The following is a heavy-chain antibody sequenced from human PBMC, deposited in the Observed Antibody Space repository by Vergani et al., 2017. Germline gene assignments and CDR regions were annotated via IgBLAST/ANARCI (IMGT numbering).Heavy chain of an antibody. CDR1: GYTFTSYG. Sequence: QVQLVQSGAEVKKPGSSVKVSCKASGYTFTSYGISWVRQAPGQGLEWMGWISAYNGNTNYAQKLQGRVTLTADESTSTAYMELSSLRSEDTAVYYCARASQQLVLWYFDYWGQGTLVTVSS. D-gene: IGHD6-6*01. J-gene: IGHJ4*02. CDR3: ARASQQLVLWYFDY. V-gene: IGHV1-18*01. CDR2: ISAYNGNT.